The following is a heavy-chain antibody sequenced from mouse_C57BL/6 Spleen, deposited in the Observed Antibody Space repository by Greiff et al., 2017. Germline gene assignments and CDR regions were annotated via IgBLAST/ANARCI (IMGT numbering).Heavy chain of an antibody. D-gene: IGHD2-4*01. CDR3: ARDYDYDDYYAMDY. CDR1: GFTFSSYA. CDR2: ISDGGSYT. V-gene: IGHV5-4*01. J-gene: IGHJ4*01. Sequence: EVQLVESGGGLVKPGGSLKLSCAASGFTFSSYAMSWVRQTPEKRLEWVATISDGGSYTYYPDNVKGRFTISRDNAKNNLYLQMSHLKSEDTAMYYCARDYDYDDYYAMDYWGQGTSVTVSS.